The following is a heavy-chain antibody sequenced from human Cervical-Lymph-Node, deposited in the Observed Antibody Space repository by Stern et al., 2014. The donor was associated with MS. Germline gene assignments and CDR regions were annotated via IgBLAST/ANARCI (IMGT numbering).Heavy chain of an antibody. CDR1: GGSISSSSYY. CDR3: ARWAYSSGWYNWFDP. CDR2: IYYSGST. D-gene: IGHD3-22*01. J-gene: IGHJ5*02. Sequence: QLQLQESGPGLVKPSETLSLTCTVSGGSISSSSYYWGWIRQPPGKGLEWIGSIYYSGSTYYNPSLKSRVPISVDTSKNQFSLKLSSVTAADTAVYYCARWAYSSGWYNWFDPWGQGTLVTVSS. V-gene: IGHV4-39*01.